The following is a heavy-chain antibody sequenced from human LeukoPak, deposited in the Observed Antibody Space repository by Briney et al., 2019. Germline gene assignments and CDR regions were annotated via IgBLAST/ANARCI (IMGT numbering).Heavy chain of an antibody. V-gene: IGHV4-31*03. CDR1: GDSISRGGYY. J-gene: IGHJ4*02. CDR3: ASTVRERTFDY. CDR2: IYYSGST. D-gene: IGHD4-17*01. Sequence: SETLSLPCTVSGDSISRGGYYWRWVRQHPGKGLEWIGYIYYSGSTYYNPSLKSRVTISVDTSKNQFSLKLSSVTAADTAVYYCASTVRERTFDYWGQGTLVTVSS.